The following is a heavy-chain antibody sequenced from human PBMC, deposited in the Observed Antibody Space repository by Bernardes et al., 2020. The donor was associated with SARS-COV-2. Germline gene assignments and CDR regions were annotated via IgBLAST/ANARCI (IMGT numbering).Heavy chain of an antibody. V-gene: IGHV4-4*02. CDR2: MFGDGRK. CDR3: ARHLGVSGTRGFDL. D-gene: IGHD1-26*01. Sequence: SETLSLTCGVSGASITNDWWSWVRQTPGKGLEWIGEMFGDGRKNFNPSLKSRVSISMDMSKNQWSLNVNSVTVSDTGIYYCARHLGVSGTRGFDLWGQGTLVTVSS. CDR1: GASITNDW. J-gene: IGHJ4*02.